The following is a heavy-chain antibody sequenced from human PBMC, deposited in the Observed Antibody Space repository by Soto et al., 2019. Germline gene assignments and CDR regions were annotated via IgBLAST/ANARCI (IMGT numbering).Heavy chain of an antibody. CDR2: ISGSGGST. V-gene: IGHV3-23*01. J-gene: IGHJ4*02. CDR1: GFTFSSYA. Sequence: GGSLRLSCAASGFTFSSYAMSWVRQAPGKGLEWVSAISGSGGSTYYADSVKGRFTISRDNSKNTLYLQMNSLRAEDTAVYYCAKDIPGTYYDYIWGSYRSDFDYWGQGTLVTVSS. CDR3: AKDIPGTYYDYIWGSYRSDFDY. D-gene: IGHD3-16*02.